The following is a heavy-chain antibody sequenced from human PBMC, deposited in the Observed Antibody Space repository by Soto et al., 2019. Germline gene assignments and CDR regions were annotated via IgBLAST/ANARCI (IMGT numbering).Heavy chain of an antibody. V-gene: IGHV3-33*01. Sequence: QVQLVESGGGVVQPGRSLRLSCAASGFTFSSYGMHWVRQAPGKGLEWVAVIWYDGSNKYYADSVKGRFTISRDNSKNTLYLQMNGLRAEDTAVYYCASDYSQYYFDYWGQGTLVTVSS. CDR1: GFTFSSYG. D-gene: IGHD6-13*01. J-gene: IGHJ4*02. CDR2: IWYDGSNK. CDR3: ASDYSQYYFDY.